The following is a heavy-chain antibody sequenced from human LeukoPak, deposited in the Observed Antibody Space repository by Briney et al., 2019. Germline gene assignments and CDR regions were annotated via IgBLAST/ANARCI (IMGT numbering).Heavy chain of an antibody. D-gene: IGHD3-22*01. CDR1: GFTFSSYE. J-gene: IGHJ4*02. CDR3: ARGEYYYDSSGYRLDY. V-gene: IGHV3-48*03. CDR2: ISSSGSTI. Sequence: SGGSLRLSCAASGFTFSSYEMNWVRQAPGKWLEWVSHISSSGSTIYYADSVKGRFTISRDNAKNSLYLQMNSLRAEDTAVYYCARGEYYYDSSGYRLDYWGQGTLVTVSS.